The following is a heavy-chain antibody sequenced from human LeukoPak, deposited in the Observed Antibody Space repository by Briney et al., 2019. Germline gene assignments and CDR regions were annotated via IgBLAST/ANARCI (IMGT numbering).Heavy chain of an antibody. CDR3: ARFVRWFGELLPFDY. D-gene: IGHD3-10*01. Sequence: PSQTLSLTRTVSGGSISSGGYYWSWIRQHPGKGLEWIGYIYYSGSTYYNPSLKSRVTISVDTSKNQFSLKLSSVTAADTAVYYCARFVRWFGELLPFDYCGQGTLVTVSS. J-gene: IGHJ4*02. CDR2: IYYSGST. V-gene: IGHV4-31*03. CDR1: GGSISSGGYY.